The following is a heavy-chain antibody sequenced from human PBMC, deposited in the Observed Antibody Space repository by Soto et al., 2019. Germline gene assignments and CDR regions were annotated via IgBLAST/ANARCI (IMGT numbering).Heavy chain of an antibody. D-gene: IGHD6-25*01. CDR2: INPHTGDT. V-gene: IGHV1-2*02. CDR1: GYPLTDFY. Sequence: QVQLVQSGAEVKKPGASVTVSCKTSGYPLTDFYIHWVRQAPGQGLEWMAWINPHTGDTNTALKFQGRVTMTRDTSINTSFMELTRMSADDTAVYYWAREGGAAPGARREWYLDLWGRGTLVSVSS. CDR3: AREGGAAPGARREWYLDL. J-gene: IGHJ2*01.